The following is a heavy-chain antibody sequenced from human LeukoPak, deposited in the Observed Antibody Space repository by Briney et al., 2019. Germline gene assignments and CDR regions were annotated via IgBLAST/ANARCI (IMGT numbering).Heavy chain of an antibody. CDR1: GYTFTGYY. CDR3: ARGPLENWFDP. Sequence: ASVKVSCKASGYTFTGYYIHWVRQAPGQGLEWMGWINPDSGGTNYAQKFQGRVTMTRDTSIITAYMELTRLRSDDTAMYYCARGPLENWFDPWGQGTLVTVSS. J-gene: IGHJ5*02. V-gene: IGHV1-2*02. CDR2: INPDSGGT.